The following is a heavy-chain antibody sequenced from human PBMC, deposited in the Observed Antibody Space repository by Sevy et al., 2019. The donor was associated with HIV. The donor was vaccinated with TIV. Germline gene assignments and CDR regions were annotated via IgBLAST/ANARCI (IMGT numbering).Heavy chain of an antibody. CDR1: GYTFTAYH. CDR2: INPNSGDT. Sequence: ASVKVSCKASGYTFTAYHLHWVRQAPGQGLEWIGWINPNSGDTKSAQTFQGRVAVTRDTSINTAFMELTRLTSDDTAVYYCARDVTGIRVGDWYFDLWGRGTLVTVSS. V-gene: IGHV1-2*02. D-gene: IGHD3-16*01. J-gene: IGHJ2*01. CDR3: ARDVTGIRVGDWYFDL.